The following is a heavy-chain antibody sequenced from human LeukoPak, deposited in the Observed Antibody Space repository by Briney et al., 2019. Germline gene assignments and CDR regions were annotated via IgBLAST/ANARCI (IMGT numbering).Heavy chain of an antibody. D-gene: IGHD5-18*01. CDR2: ISSSSSYI. CDR1: GFTFSSYS. J-gene: IGHJ4*02. Sequence: PGGSLRLSCAASGFTFSSYSMNWVRQAPGKGLEWVSSISSSSSYIYYADSVKGRFTISRDNAKNSLYLQMNSLRAGDTAVYYCARGENNYGYYYFDYWGQGTLVTVSS. V-gene: IGHV3-21*01. CDR3: ARGENNYGYYYFDY.